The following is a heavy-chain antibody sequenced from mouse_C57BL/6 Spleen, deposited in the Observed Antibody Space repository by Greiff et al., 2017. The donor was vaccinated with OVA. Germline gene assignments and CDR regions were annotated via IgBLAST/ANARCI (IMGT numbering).Heavy chain of an antibody. CDR1: GYTFTSYW. Sequence: QVQLQQPGAELVKPGASVKLSCKASGYTFTSYWMQWVKQRPGQGLEWIGEIDPSDSYTNYNQKFKGKATLTVDTSSSTAYMQLSSLTSEDSAVYDCARRILRDYYAMDYWGQGTSVTVSA. V-gene: IGHV1-50*01. CDR2: IDPSDSYT. CDR3: ARRILRDYYAMDY. D-gene: IGHD1-1*01. J-gene: IGHJ4*01.